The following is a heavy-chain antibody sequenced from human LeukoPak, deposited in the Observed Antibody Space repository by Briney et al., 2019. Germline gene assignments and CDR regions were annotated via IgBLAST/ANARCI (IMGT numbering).Heavy chain of an antibody. V-gene: IGHV1-69*05. Sequence: AASVKVSCKASGGTFSSYAISWVRQAPGQGLEWMGRIIPIFGTANYAQKFQGRVTITTDESTSTAYMELSSLRSEDTAVYYCARSLRSGSYAFDYWGQGTLVTVSS. CDR3: ARSLRSGSYAFDY. D-gene: IGHD1-26*01. J-gene: IGHJ4*02. CDR1: GGTFSSYA. CDR2: IIPIFGTA.